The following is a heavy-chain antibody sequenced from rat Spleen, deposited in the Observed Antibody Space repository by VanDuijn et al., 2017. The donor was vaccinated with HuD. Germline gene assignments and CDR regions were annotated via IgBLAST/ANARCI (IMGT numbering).Heavy chain of an antibody. CDR2: MWSNGDT. Sequence: QVQLKESGPGLVQPSQTLSLTCTVSGLSLTSNSVSWIRQSPGKGLEWMGVMWSNGDTDYNSAIKSRLSIRRDTSKSQVFLKMNSLQTEDTAIYYCTRDQEGYYVMDAWGQGASVTVSS. CDR1: GLSLTSNS. D-gene: IGHD1-11*01. V-gene: IGHV2-47*01. CDR3: TRDQEGYYVMDA. J-gene: IGHJ4*01.